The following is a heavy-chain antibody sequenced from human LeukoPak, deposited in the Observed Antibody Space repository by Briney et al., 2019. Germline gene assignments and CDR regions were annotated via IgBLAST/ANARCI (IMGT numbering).Heavy chain of an antibody. D-gene: IGHD3-22*01. CDR3: AREKMDSSGSDPFDI. J-gene: IGHJ3*02. CDR1: GFTFSSYW. V-gene: IGHV3-7*01. Sequence: GGSLRLSCAASGFTFSSYWMSWVRQAPGKGLEWVGNIKQDGSEKYYVDSVKGRFTISRDNAKNTLYLQMNSLRVEDTAVYYCAREKMDSSGSDPFDIWGQGTMVTVSS. CDR2: IKQDGSEK.